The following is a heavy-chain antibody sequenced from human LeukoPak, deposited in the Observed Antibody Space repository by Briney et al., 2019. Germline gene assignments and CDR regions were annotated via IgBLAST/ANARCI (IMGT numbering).Heavy chain of an antibody. V-gene: IGHV3-23*01. CDR3: AKGNYCDSSGSFYFDY. D-gene: IGHD3-22*01. J-gene: IGHJ4*02. CDR1: GFTFSSYA. CDR2: ISGSGDNT. Sequence: GGSLRLSCAASGFTFSSYAMSWVRQAPGKGLEWVSGISGSGDNTYYADSVKGRFTISRDNSKNTLYVQVNSLGTEDTAAYYCAKGNYCDSSGSFYFDYWGQGALVTVSS.